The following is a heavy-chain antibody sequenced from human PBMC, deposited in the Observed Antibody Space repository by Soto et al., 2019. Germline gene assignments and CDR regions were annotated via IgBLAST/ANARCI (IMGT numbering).Heavy chain of an antibody. CDR2: ISSSGSTI. CDR1: GFIFSSYE. D-gene: IGHD6-13*01. CDR3: ARDSRSWANDDFDT. Sequence: PGGALRLSCAPFGFIFSSYEMNWVPQAPGKGLEWVSYISSSGSTIYYADSVKGRFTISRDNAKNSLYLQMNSLRAEDTAVYYCARDSRSWANDDFDTWREAIMV. J-gene: IGHJ3*02. V-gene: IGHV3-48*03.